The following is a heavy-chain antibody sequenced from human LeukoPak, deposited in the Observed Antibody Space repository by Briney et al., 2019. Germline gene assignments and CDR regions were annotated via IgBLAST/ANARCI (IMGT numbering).Heavy chain of an antibody. CDR1: GGTFSSYA. V-gene: IGHV1-69*13. Sequence: TVKVSCKASGGTFSSYAISWVRQAPGQGLEWMGGIIPIFGTAIYAQKFQGRVTITADESTSTAYMELSSLRSEDTAVYYCARAGYCSGGSCSTDAFDIWGQGTMVTVSS. J-gene: IGHJ3*02. D-gene: IGHD2-15*01. CDR2: IIPIFGTA. CDR3: ARAGYCSGGSCSTDAFDI.